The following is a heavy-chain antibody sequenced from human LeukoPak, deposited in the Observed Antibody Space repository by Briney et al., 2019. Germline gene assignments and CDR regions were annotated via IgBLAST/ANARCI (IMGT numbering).Heavy chain of an antibody. CDR1: GFTFDDYA. CDR2: ISWKSGTI. D-gene: IGHD3-22*01. V-gene: IGHV3-9*01. Sequence: PGGSLRLSCAASGFTFDDYAMHWVRQAPGKGLEWVSGISWKSGTIGYADSVKGRFTISRDNAKNSLYLQMNSLRAEDTAVYYCARGGYYSDSSGYRMDVWGQGTTVTVSS. CDR3: ARGGYYSDSSGYRMDV. J-gene: IGHJ6*02.